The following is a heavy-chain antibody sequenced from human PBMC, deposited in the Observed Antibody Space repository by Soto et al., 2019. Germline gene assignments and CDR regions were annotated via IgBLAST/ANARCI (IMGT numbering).Heavy chain of an antibody. V-gene: IGHV1-2*02. CDR1: GYTFTGYY. Sequence: ASVKVSCKASGYTFTGYYIHWVRQAPGQGLEWMGWINPNSGDTHYAQKFQGRVTVTRDTSISTAFMELSRLRSDDTAVYYCARVWFGQIEFGYWGQGTLVTVSS. CDR2: INPNSGDT. CDR3: ARVWFGQIEFGY. J-gene: IGHJ4*02. D-gene: IGHD3-10*01.